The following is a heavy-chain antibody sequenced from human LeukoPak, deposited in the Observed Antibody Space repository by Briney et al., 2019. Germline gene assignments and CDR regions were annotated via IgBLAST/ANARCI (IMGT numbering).Heavy chain of an antibody. CDR3: ARVLLRTGIPEGFDP. Sequence: GASVKVSCKASGYTFTSYDINWVRQAPGQGLERMGWINPNSGGTKYAQRFQGRVTMTRDTSISTAYMELRRLRSDGTAVYYCARVLLRTGIPEGFDPWGQGTLVTVSS. CDR2: INPNSGGT. D-gene: IGHD6-13*01. J-gene: IGHJ5*02. V-gene: IGHV1-2*02. CDR1: GYTFTSYD.